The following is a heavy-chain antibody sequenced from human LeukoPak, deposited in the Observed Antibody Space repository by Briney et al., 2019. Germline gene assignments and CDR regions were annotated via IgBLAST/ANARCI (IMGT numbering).Heavy chain of an antibody. CDR1: GGSISGYY. D-gene: IGHD6-25*01. CDR2: IYYSGST. Sequence: PSETLSLTCTVSGGSISGYYWSWIRQPPGKGLEWIGYIYYSGSTNYNPSLKSRVTISVDTSKNQFSLKLSSVSAADTAVYYCARRYRSDAFDYWGQGTLVTASS. V-gene: IGHV4-59*08. J-gene: IGHJ4*02. CDR3: ARRYRSDAFDY.